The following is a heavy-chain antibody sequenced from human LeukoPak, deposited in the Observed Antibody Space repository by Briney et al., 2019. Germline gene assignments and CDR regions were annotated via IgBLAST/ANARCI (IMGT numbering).Heavy chain of an antibody. CDR1: GGSISSYY. J-gene: IGHJ3*02. D-gene: IGHD5-12*01. CDR2: IYYSGST. V-gene: IGHV4-59*01. CDR3: ARDGGRQWLRSWDAFDI. Sequence: SETLSLTCTVSGGSISSYYWSWIRQPPGKGLEWIGYIYYSGSTNYNPSLKSRVTISVDTSKNQFSLKLSSVTAADTVVYYCARDGGRQWLRSWDAFDIWGQGTMVTVSS.